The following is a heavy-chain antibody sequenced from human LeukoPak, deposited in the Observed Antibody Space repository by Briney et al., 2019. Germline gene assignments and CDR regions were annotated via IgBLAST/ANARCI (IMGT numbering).Heavy chain of an antibody. V-gene: IGHV3-11*04. D-gene: IGHD2-2*01. CDR3: ATSPAHYYYYYMDV. Sequence: GGSLRLSCAASGFTFSDYYTSWVRQAPGKGLEWVSYISSSGSTIYYADSVKGRFTISRDNAKNSLYLQMSSLRAEDTAVYYCATSPAHYYYYYMDVWGKGTTVTVSS. CDR1: GFTFSDYY. CDR2: ISSSGSTI. J-gene: IGHJ6*03.